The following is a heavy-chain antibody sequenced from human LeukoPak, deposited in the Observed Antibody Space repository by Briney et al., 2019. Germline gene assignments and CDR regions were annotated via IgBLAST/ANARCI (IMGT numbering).Heavy chain of an antibody. Sequence: SETLSLTCSVSGGSITSYYWSWIRQPPGKGLEWIGYIYYSGSTKYNPSLKSRATISLDTSKKQFSLRLSSVTAADTAVYYCARHTGSSSWLGPIDYWGQGTLVAVSS. CDR2: IYYSGST. D-gene: IGHD6-13*01. CDR3: ARHTGSSSWLGPIDY. J-gene: IGHJ4*02. V-gene: IGHV4-59*08. CDR1: GGSITSYY.